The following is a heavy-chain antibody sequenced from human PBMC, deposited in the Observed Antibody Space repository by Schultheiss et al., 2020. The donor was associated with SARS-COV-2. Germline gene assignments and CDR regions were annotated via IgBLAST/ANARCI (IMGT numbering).Heavy chain of an antibody. D-gene: IGHD5-12*01. V-gene: IGHV4-34*10. CDR2: INHSGST. CDR1: GGSVSSYY. CDR3: ARSGPEYFQH. Sequence: SETLSLTCTVSGGSVSSYYWSWIRQPPGKGLEWIGEINHSGSTNYNPSLKSRVTMSVDTSKNQFSLKLSSVTAADTAVYYCARSGPEYFQHWGQGTLVTVSS. J-gene: IGHJ1*01.